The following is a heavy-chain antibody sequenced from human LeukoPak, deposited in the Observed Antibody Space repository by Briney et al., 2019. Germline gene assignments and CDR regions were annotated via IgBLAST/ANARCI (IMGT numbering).Heavy chain of an antibody. CDR2: INPHTGDT. Sequence: ASVKVSCKASGYTFVTCGINWVRQAPGQGLEWMGWINPHTGDTKNAQKFHDRVTMTADPFTDTAYMELRSLRSDDTGVYYCARGDFDFDSWGQGTLVTVSS. CDR3: ARGDFDFDS. CDR1: GYTFVTCG. D-gene: IGHD2-21*01. V-gene: IGHV1-18*01. J-gene: IGHJ4*02.